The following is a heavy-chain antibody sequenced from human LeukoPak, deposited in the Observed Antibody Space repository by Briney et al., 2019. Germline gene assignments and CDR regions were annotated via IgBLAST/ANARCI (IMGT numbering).Heavy chain of an antibody. Sequence: GGSLRLSRAAPGFTFSSYSMNWVRQAPGKGLEWVSFISSSTSYISYADSVKGRFTISRDNAKSSLWLQMNSLRAEDTAVYYCARATNGRFDIWGQGTMVTVSS. CDR1: GFTFSSYS. V-gene: IGHV3-21*01. J-gene: IGHJ3*02. D-gene: IGHD2-8*01. CDR2: ISSSTSYI. CDR3: ARATNGRFDI.